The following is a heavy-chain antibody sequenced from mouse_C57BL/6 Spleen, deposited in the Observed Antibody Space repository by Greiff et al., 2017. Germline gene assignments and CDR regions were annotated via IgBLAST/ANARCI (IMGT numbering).Heavy chain of an antibody. CDR1: GYTFTSYD. J-gene: IGHJ4*01. CDR2: IYPSDGST. Sequence: LVESGPELVKPGASVKLSCKASGYTFTSYDINWVKQRPGQGLEWIGWIYPSDGSTKYNEKFKGKATLTVDPSSSTAYMELHSLASEDSAVYLCAKGDYDYDVRGDAMGDWGQGTSVTVSS. V-gene: IGHV1-85*01. CDR3: AKGDYDYDVRGDAMGD. D-gene: IGHD2-4*01.